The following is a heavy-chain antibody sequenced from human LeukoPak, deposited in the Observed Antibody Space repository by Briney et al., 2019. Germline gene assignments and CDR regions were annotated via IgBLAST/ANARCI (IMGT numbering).Heavy chain of an antibody. CDR1: GFTFGDYA. CDR3: AKDLAEMATIIDY. D-gene: IGHD5-24*01. V-gene: IGHV3-23*01. CDR2: ISGSGGST. J-gene: IGHJ4*02. Sequence: GGSLRLSCTASGFTFGDYAMSWVRQAPGKGLEWVSAISGSGGSTYYADSVKGRFTISRDNSKNTLYLQMNSLRAEDTAVYYCAKDLAEMATIIDYWGQGTLVTVSS.